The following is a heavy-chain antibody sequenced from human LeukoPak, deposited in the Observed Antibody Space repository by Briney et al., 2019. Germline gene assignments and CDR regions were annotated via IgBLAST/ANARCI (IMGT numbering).Heavy chain of an antibody. J-gene: IGHJ3*02. D-gene: IGHD1-26*01. CDR3: ARGPTDFDASDI. CDR2: IKHDSSET. CDR1: GFTISRYW. Sequence: GGSLRLSCAASGFTISRYWMSWVRLVPGKGPESVAHIKHDSSETYYVDSVRGRFIISTDNVKNSLYLQMNSLRVEDTAVYHCARGPTDFDASDIWGHGTLVTVSS. V-gene: IGHV3-7*01.